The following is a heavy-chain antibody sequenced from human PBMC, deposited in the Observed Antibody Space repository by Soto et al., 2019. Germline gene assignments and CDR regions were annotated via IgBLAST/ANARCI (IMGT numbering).Heavy chain of an antibody. CDR2: IYPGDSDT. J-gene: IGHJ4*02. D-gene: IGHD3-3*01. Sequence: PGESLKISCKGSGYSFTTYWIAWVRQMPGKGLEWMGIIYPGDSDTRYSPSFQGQVTFSADKSISTAYLQWTSLKASDTAMYYSARGVSWSGRKAFDKGVQGTLVAVSS. CDR3: ARGVSWSGRKAFDK. V-gene: IGHV5-51*01. CDR1: GYSFTTYW.